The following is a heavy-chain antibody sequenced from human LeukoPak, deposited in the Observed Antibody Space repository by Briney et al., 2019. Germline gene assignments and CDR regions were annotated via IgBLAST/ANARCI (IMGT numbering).Heavy chain of an antibody. CDR1: GFTFSSYS. CDR3: VREQQLAFDY. CDR2: ITSSSTSI. J-gene: IGHJ4*02. Sequence: PGGSLRLSCAASGFTFSSYSMNWVRQAPGKGLEWVSTITSSSTSIYYADSVKGRFTISRDNAKNSLYLQMNRLRAEDTAVYYCVREQQLAFDYWGQGTLVTVSS. V-gene: IGHV3-21*01. D-gene: IGHD6-13*01.